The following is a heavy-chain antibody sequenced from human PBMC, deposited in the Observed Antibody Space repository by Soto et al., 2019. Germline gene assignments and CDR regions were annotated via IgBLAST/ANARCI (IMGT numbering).Heavy chain of an antibody. CDR1: GYTFTTYD. D-gene: IGHD5-12*01. CDR3: GRVAPDIDF. CDR2: MNPKSGYT. J-gene: IGHJ4*02. Sequence: QVQLVQSGAEVKKPGASVKVSCKASGYTFTTYDINWVRQAPGQRLEWMGWMNPKSGYTGSAQKCXXRXTXXRDTHISTAYMELSSLRSDDTAVYYCGRVAPDIDFWGQGTLVTVSS. V-gene: IGHV1-8*01.